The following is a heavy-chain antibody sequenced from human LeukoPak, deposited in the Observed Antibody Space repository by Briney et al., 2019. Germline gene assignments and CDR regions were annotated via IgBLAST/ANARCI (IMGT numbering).Heavy chain of an antibody. Sequence: SETLSLTCAVSGGSISSSNWWSWVRQPPGKGLEWIGEIYHSGSTNYNPSLKSRVTISVDKSKNQFSLKLSSVTAADTAVYYCASVGYYDSSGWTDYWGQGTLVTVSS. J-gene: IGHJ4*02. D-gene: IGHD3-22*01. CDR2: IYHSGST. V-gene: IGHV4-4*02. CDR1: GGSISSSNW. CDR3: ASVGYYDSSGWTDY.